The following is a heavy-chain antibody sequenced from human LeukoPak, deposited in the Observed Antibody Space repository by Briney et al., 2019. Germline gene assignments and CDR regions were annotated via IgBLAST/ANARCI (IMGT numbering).Heavy chain of an antibody. CDR2: IRNKVNNYAT. V-gene: IGHV3-73*01. Sequence: GGSLRLSCAASEFTFSGSAIHWVRQASGKGLEWVGRIRNKVNNYATAYAASVKGTFTISRDDSKNAAYLQMNSLKTEDTAVYYCTGRAPYFDILTGYYRDYCYGVDVWGQGTTVTVSS. J-gene: IGHJ6*02. CDR3: TGRAPYFDILTGYYRDYCYGVDV. D-gene: IGHD3-9*01. CDR1: EFTFSGSA.